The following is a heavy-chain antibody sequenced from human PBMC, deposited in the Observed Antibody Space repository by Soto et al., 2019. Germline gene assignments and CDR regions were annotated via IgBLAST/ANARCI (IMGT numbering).Heavy chain of an antibody. V-gene: IGHV1-18*04. D-gene: IGHD5-12*01. Sequence: ASVKVSCKASGYTFTSYGISWVRQAPGQGLEWMGWISAYNGNTNYAQKLQGRVTMTTDTSTSTAYMELRSLRSDDTAVYYWARDPRSGYDSYYYYYGMDVWGQGTTVTVSS. CDR1: GYTFTSYG. CDR3: ARDPRSGYDSYYYYYGMDV. J-gene: IGHJ6*02. CDR2: ISAYNGNT.